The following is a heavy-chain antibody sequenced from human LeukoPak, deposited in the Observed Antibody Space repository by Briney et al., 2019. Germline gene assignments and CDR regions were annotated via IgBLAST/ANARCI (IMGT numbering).Heavy chain of an antibody. J-gene: IGHJ6*03. CDR2: INHSGST. CDR1: GGSFSGYY. CDR3: ASEPLREKGYYYYMDV. Sequence: PSETMSLTCAVYGGSFSGYYWSWIRQPPGKGLEWIGEINHSGSTNYSPSLKSRVTISVDTSKNQFSLKLSSVTAADTAVYYCASEPLREKGYYYYMDVWGKGTTVTVSS. V-gene: IGHV4-34*01.